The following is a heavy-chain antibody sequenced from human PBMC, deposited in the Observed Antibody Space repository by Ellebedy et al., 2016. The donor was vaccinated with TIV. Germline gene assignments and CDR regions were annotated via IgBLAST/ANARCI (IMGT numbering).Heavy chain of an antibody. V-gene: IGHV4-59*08. J-gene: IGHJ3*02. D-gene: IGHD3-22*01. CDR1: GGSISSYY. CDR2: IYYSGST. CDR3: ARRAYDQDAFDI. Sequence: MPSETLSLTCTVSGGSISSYYWSWIRQPPGKGLEWIGYIYYSGSTNYNPSLKSRVTISVDTSKNQFSLKLSSVTDADTAVYYCARRAYDQDAFDIWGQGTMVTVSS.